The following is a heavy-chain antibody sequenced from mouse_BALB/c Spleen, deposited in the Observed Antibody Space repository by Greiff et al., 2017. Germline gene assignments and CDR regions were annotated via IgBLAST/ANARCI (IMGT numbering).Heavy chain of an antibody. CDR2: IDPANGNT. D-gene: IGHD2-4*01. J-gene: IGHJ1*01. V-gene: IGHV14-3*02. Sequence: EGQLQQSGAELVKPGASVKLSCTASGFNIKDTYMHWVKQRPEQGLEWIGRIDPANGNTKYDPKFQGKATITADTSSNTAYLQLSSLTSEDTAVYYCTRVGGVFYDSPYWYFDVWGAGTTVTVSS. CDR3: TRVGGVFYDSPYWYFDV. CDR1: GFNIKDTY.